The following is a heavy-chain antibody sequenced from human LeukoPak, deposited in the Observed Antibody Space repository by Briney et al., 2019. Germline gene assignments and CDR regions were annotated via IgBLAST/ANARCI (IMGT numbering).Heavy chain of an antibody. D-gene: IGHD6-13*01. J-gene: IGHJ4*02. CDR3: AIGGGISTPGH. CDR2: ISGSGGST. Sequence: GGSLRLSCTASGLTFRNTAMSWVRQAPGKGLEWVSSISGSGGSTYYADFVRGRFSISRDNSKNTLSLQMNSLTAEDTAIYYCAIGGGISTPGHWGQGTLVTVSS. CDR1: GLTFRNTA. V-gene: IGHV3-23*01.